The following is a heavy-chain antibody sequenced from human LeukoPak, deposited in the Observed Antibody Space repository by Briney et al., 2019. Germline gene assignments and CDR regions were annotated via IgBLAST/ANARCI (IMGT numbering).Heavy chain of an antibody. CDR2: INSDGSST. Sequence: GGSLRLSXAASGFTFSSYWMHWVRQAPGKGLVWVSRINSDGSSTSYADSVKGRFTISRDNAKNTLYLQMNSLRAEDTAVYYCARVGWFGELLSPFDYWGQGTLVTVSS. CDR3: ARVGWFGELLSPFDY. D-gene: IGHD3-10*01. CDR1: GFTFSSYW. V-gene: IGHV3-74*01. J-gene: IGHJ4*02.